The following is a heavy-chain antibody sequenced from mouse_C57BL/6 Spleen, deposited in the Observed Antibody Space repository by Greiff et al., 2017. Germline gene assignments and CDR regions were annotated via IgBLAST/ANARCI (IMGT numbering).Heavy chain of an antibody. CDR1: GYTFTSYW. J-gene: IGHJ2*01. V-gene: IGHV1-5*01. D-gene: IGHD2-4*01. CDR3: TRRGYYDYDSGFDY. CDR2: IYPGNSDT. Sequence: EVQLQQSGTVLARPGASVKMSCKTSGYTFTSYWMHWVKQRPGQGLEWIGAIYPGNSDTSYNQKFKGKAKLTAVTSASTAYMELSSLTNEDSAVYYCTRRGYYDYDSGFDYWGQGTTLTVSS.